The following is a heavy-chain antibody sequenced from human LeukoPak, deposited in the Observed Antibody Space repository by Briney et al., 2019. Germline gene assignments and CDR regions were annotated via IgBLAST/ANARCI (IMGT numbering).Heavy chain of an antibody. CDR2: INPNSGNT. J-gene: IGHJ5*02. D-gene: IGHD1-1*01. V-gene: IGHV1-8*03. CDR3: ARVRQTALFRGQLNWFDP. CDR1: GYTFTGYY. Sequence: ASVKVSCKASGYTFTGYYMHWVRQAPGQGLEWMGWINPNSGNTGYAQKFQGRVTITRNTSISTAYMELSSLRSEDTAVYYCARVRQTALFRGQLNWFDPWGQGALVTVSS.